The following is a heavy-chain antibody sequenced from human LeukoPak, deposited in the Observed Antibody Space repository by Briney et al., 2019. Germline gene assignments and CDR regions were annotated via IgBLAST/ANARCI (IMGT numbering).Heavy chain of an antibody. CDR3: AREVYSYALDALDL. Sequence: GGSLRLSCAASGFIFNNYAMHWVRQPPGTGLEWVAVISMDGIQEYYADSVKGRFSISRDNSKNTPYLQMNSLRSEDPAVYYCAREVYSYALDALDLWGQGTMVTVSS. D-gene: IGHD5-18*01. CDR1: GFIFNNYA. CDR2: ISMDGIQE. J-gene: IGHJ3*01. V-gene: IGHV3-30*04.